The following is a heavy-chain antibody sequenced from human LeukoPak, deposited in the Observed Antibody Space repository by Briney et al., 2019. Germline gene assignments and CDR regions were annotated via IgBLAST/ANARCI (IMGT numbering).Heavy chain of an antibody. CDR1: GFTFSTYY. V-gene: IGHV3-11*01. Sequence: GGSLRLSCAASGFTFSTYYMSWIRQAPGKGLDWVSYISSSGSTKYYADSVKGRFTISRDNAKNSLYLQMNSLRAEDTAVYYCARVWNNWNHDYWGQGTLVTVSS. CDR3: ARVWNNWNHDY. CDR2: ISSSGSTK. J-gene: IGHJ4*02. D-gene: IGHD1-14*01.